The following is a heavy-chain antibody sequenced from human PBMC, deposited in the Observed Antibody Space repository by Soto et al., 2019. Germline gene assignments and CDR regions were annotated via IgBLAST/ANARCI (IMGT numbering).Heavy chain of an antibody. J-gene: IGHJ3*02. CDR2: ILVDGRT. V-gene: IGHV3-23*01. Sequence: GSLRLSCAASGFICSSYDMSWVRQAPGKGLEWVSTILVDGRTFYVDSVKGRFTISRDSSQNTVYLQMNSLTVGDTALYYCAKATATGGGAFDICGQGTMATVSS. CDR1: GFICSSYD. CDR3: AKATATGGGAFDI. D-gene: IGHD2-8*02.